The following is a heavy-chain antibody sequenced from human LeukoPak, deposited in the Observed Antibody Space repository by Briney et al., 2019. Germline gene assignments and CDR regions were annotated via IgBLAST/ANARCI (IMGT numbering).Heavy chain of an antibody. CDR2: INPNSGGT. V-gene: IGHV1-2*02. D-gene: IGHD6-6*01. J-gene: IGHJ4*02. CDR3: ARDRLRRGSSSSDY. Sequence: ASVKVSCKASGYTFTGYYMHWVRQAPGQGLGWMGWINPNSGGTNYAQKFQGRVTMTRDTSISAAYMELSRLRSDDTAVYYCARDRLRRGSSSSDYWGQGTLVTVSS. CDR1: GYTFTGYY.